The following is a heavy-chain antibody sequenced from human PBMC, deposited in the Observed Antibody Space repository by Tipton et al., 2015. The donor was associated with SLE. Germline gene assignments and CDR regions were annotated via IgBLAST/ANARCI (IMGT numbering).Heavy chain of an antibody. CDR1: GGSITTGPYY. J-gene: IGHJ4*02. D-gene: IGHD6-13*01. CDR3: ASLVSSNWYFDY. CDR2: VYYSGNT. Sequence: TLSLTCTVSGGSITTGPYYWGWIRQPPGKGLEWIGSVYYSGNTYYNPSLKSRFTMSFNTSKNQFSLKLTSVTAADTAVYYCASLVSSNWYFDYWGQGTPVTVSS. V-gene: IGHV4-39*07.